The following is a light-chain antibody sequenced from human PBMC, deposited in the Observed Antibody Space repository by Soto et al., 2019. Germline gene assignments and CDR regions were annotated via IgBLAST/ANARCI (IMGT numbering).Light chain of an antibody. V-gene: IGKV1-9*01. J-gene: IGKJ5*01. CDR2: AAS. CDR1: QVISTS. Sequence: DIQLTQSPSSLSRSIGERVTITCRASQVISTSLAWYQLKPGKAPKLLIYAASTLKSGVPSRFSATVSGTEFSLTITSLQPEDFATYYCQQLNSSSNTFGQGTRLDIK. CDR3: QQLNSSSNT.